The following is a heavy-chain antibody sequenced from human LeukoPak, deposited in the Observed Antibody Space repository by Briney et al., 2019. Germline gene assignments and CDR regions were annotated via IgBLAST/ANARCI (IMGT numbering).Heavy chain of an antibody. Sequence: GGSLRLSCAASGFTFSSYAMXXXXXAPGXGXXXXAVXXXXXSNKYYAXSVXXXXXISXDXSKNTLYLQMNSLRAEDTAVYYCARERXAARRAFDYWGQGTLVTVSS. CDR3: ARERXAARRAFDY. D-gene: IGHD6-6*01. CDR2: XXXXXSNK. V-gene: IGHV3-30*14. J-gene: IGHJ4*02. CDR1: GFTFSSYA.